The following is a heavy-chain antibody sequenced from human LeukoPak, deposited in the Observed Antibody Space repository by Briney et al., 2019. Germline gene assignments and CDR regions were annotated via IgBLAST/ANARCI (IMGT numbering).Heavy chain of an antibody. CDR3: AKDFPGWDYYDSSGQSGGDAFDI. J-gene: IGHJ3*02. CDR2: ISGSGGST. CDR1: GFTFSSYA. D-gene: IGHD3-22*01. V-gene: IGHV3-23*01. Sequence: PGGSLRLSCAASGFTFSSYAMSWVRQAPGKGLEWVSAISGSGGSTYYADSVKGRFTISRDNSKNTLYLQMNSLRAEDTAVYYCAKDFPGWDYYDSSGQSGGDAFDIWGQGTMVTVSS.